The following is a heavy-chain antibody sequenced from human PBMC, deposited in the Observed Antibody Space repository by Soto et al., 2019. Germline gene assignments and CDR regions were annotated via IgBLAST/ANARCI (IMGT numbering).Heavy chain of an antibody. V-gene: IGHV3-7*01. D-gene: IGHD3-3*01. J-gene: IGHJ6*03. CDR1: GFTFSSYW. CDR3: AREGEGDFWSGYYTHYYYMDV. CDR2: IKQNGSEK. Sequence: EVQLVESGGGLVQPGGSLRLSCAASGFTFSSYWMSWVRQAAGKGLEWVANIKQNGSEKYYVDSVKGRFTISRDNAKNSLYLQMNSLRAEDTAVYYCAREGEGDFWSGYYTHYYYMDVWGKGTTVTISS.